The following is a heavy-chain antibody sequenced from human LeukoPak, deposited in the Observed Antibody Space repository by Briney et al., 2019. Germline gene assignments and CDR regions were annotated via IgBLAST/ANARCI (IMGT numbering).Heavy chain of an antibody. V-gene: IGHV1-24*01. D-gene: IGHD5-24*01. J-gene: IGHJ4*02. CDR1: GYTLTELS. CDR2: FDPEDGET. CDR3: ATVGWLQRFDY. Sequence: ASVKVSCKVSGYTLTELSLHWVGQALGKGLGGMGGFDPEDGETIYAQKFQGRVTMTEDTSTDTAYMELSGLRSEDTAVYYCATVGWLQRFDYWGQGTLVTVSS.